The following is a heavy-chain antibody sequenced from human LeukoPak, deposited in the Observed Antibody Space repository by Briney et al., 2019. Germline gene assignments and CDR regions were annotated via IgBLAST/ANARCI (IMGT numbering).Heavy chain of an antibody. CDR3: AKDRPNYYGTDGHYYRRNGDC. Sequence: TGGSLRLSCAASGFTFSIYAMSWVRQAPGKGLEWVSSIASRGEGAYYADSVKGRFTISRDNSENTLYLQMNSPRAEDTALYYCAKDRPNYYGTDGHYYRRNGDCWGQGTLVTVSS. J-gene: IGHJ4*02. CDR1: GFTFSIYA. CDR2: IASRGEGA. D-gene: IGHD3-22*01. V-gene: IGHV3-23*01.